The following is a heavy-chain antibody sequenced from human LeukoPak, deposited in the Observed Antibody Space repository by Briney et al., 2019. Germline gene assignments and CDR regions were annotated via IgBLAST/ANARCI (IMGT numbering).Heavy chain of an antibody. CDR1: GGSISSYY. CDR2: IYYSGST. D-gene: IGHD6-25*01. J-gene: IGHJ4*02. Sequence: SETLSLTCTVSGGSISSYYWSWIRQPPGKGLEWIGYIYYSGSTYYNPSLKSRVTISVDTSKNQFSLKLSSVTAADTAVYYCARLAAPHRSFSFDYWGQGTLVTVSS. V-gene: IGHV4-59*06. CDR3: ARLAAPHRSFSFDY.